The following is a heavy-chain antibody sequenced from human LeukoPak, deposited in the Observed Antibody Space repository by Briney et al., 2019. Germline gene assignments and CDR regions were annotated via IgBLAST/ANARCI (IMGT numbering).Heavy chain of an antibody. CDR1: GFTFSSYA. CDR2: INDSGGSR. D-gene: IGHD2-2*01. J-gene: IGHJ4*02. CDR3: TRLHCSSTSCIDY. Sequence: PGGSLRLSCAASGFTFSSYAMSWVRQAPGKGLEWVSTINDSGGSRNYADSVKGRFTISRDNSKNTLHLQMNSLKTEDTAVYYCTRLHCSSTSCIDYWGQGTLVTVSS. V-gene: IGHV3-23*01.